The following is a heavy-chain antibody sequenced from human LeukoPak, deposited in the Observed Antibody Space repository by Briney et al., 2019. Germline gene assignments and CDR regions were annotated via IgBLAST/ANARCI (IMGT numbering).Heavy chain of an antibody. CDR2: IYYSGST. Sequence: SSETLSLTCTVSGGSISSYYWSWIRQPPGKGLEWIGCIYYSGSTNYNPSLKSRVAISVDTSKNQFSLKLSSVTAADTAVYYCARHGIAAAGPGANAFDIWGQGTMVTVSS. CDR3: ARHGIAAAGPGANAFDI. V-gene: IGHV4-59*08. CDR1: GGSISSYY. J-gene: IGHJ3*02. D-gene: IGHD6-13*01.